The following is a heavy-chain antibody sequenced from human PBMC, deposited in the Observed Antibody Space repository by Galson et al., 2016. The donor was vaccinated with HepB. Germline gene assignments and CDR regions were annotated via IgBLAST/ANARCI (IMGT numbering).Heavy chain of an antibody. CDR1: GGTFISYS. CDR2: IIPMFGTA. V-gene: IGHV1-69*13. J-gene: IGHJ6*02. D-gene: IGHD1-26*01. Sequence: SVKVSCKASGGTFISYSISWVRQAPGQGLDWMGGIIPMFGTANYAQKFQGRVTITADESTSTAYMELSSLRSEDTAVYYCARGREPTQYGMDVWGQGTQVTVSS. CDR3: ARGREPTQYGMDV.